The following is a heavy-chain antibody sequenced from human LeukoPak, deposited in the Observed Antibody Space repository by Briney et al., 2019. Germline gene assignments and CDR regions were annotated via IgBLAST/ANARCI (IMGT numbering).Heavy chain of an antibody. CDR1: GCTFDDYA. CDR3: AKVLGYYDSSGYYQEGGFDY. Sequence: PGGSLRLSCAASGCTFDDYAMHWVRQAPGKGLEWVSLISGDGGSTYYADSVKGRFTISRDNSKNSLYLQMNSLRTEDTALYYCAKVLGYYDSSGYYQEGGFDYWGQGTLVTVSS. J-gene: IGHJ4*02. CDR2: ISGDGGST. D-gene: IGHD3-22*01. V-gene: IGHV3-43*02.